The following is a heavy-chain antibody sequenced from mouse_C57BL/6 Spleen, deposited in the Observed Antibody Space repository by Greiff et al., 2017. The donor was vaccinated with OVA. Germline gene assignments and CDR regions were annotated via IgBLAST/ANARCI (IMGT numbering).Heavy chain of an antibody. D-gene: IGHD1-1*01. CDR3: ARSTTVVGFDD. CDR2: IYPSDSET. Sequence: QVQLQQPGAELVRPGSSVKLSCKASGYTFTSYWMDWVKQRPGQGLEWIGNIYPSDSETHYNQKFKDKATLTVDKSSSTAYMQLSSLTSEDSAVYYCARSTTVVGFDDWGQGTTLTVSS. V-gene: IGHV1-61*01. CDR1: GYTFTSYW. J-gene: IGHJ2*01.